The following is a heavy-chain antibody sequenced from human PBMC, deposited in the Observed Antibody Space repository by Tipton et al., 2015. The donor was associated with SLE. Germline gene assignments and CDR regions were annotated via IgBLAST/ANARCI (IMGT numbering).Heavy chain of an antibody. CDR3: GGGFSDRPSRIDS. Sequence: QLVQSGAEVKKPGASVKVSCKASGYSFSSYGVSWVRRAPGQGLEWMGWVSVFNGKTDYLQKFQGRLTMTADTSTSTAYLELRSLRSDDTAVYYGGGGFSDRPSRIDSWGQGTLVTVSS. D-gene: IGHD3-10*01. V-gene: IGHV1-18*01. J-gene: IGHJ5*01. CDR1: GYSFSSYG. CDR2: VSVFNGKT.